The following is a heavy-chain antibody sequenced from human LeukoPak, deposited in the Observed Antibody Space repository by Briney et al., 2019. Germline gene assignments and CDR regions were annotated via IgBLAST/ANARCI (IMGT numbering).Heavy chain of an antibody. CDR1: GGSISSYY. Sequence: SETLSLTCTVSGGSISSYYWSWIRQPPGKGLEWIGYIYYSGSTNYNPSLKGRVTISVDTSKNQFSLKLSSVTAADTAVYYCARAVLWFGELSWFDPWGQGTLVTVSS. J-gene: IGHJ5*02. D-gene: IGHD3-10*01. CDR2: IYYSGST. V-gene: IGHV4-59*01. CDR3: ARAVLWFGELSWFDP.